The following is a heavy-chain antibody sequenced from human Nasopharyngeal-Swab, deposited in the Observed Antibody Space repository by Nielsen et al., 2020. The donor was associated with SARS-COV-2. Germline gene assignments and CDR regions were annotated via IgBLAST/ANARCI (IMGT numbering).Heavy chain of an antibody. CDR2: IYYSGST. CDR1: GGSISSSSYY. J-gene: IGHJ4*02. Sequence: ETLSLTCTVSGGSISSSSYYWGWIRQPPGKGLEWIGSIYYSGSTYYNPSLKSRVTISVDTSKNQFSLKLSSVTAADTAVYYCARDPSSGWCEFDYWGQGTLVTVSS. D-gene: IGHD6-19*01. CDR3: ARDPSSGWCEFDY. V-gene: IGHV4-39*07.